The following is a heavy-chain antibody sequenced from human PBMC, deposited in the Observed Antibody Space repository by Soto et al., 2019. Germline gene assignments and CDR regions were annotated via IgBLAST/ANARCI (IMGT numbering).Heavy chain of an antibody. D-gene: IGHD4-17*01. V-gene: IGHV4-39*01. CDR1: GGSITSRNHY. CDR3: DNERNGDTQAFEP. Sequence: QLQLQESGPGLVKPSETLSLTCTVSGGSITSRNHYWGWIRQPPGKGLEWMGRVFYTGTTYYNPSIPSRVTLTVNTSQNQISLKLNSVTAADTAVSYCDNERNGDTQAFEPWGQGSLVTVSS. J-gene: IGHJ5*02. CDR2: VFYTGTT.